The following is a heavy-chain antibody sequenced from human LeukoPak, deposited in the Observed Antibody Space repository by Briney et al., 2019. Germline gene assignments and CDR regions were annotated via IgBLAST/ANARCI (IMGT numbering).Heavy chain of an antibody. CDR3: ARAHYDFWSGHNWFDP. CDR2: INHSGST. J-gene: IGHJ5*02. CDR1: GGSFSGYY. Sequence: SETLSLTCAVYGGSFSGYYWSWIRQPPGKGLEWIGEINHSGSTNYNPSLKSRVTISVDTSKNQFSLKLSSVTAADTAVYYCARAHYDFWSGHNWFDPWGQGTLVTVSS. D-gene: IGHD3-3*01. V-gene: IGHV4-34*01.